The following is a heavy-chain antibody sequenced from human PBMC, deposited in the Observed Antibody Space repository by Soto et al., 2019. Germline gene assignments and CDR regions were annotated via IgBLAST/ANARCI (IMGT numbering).Heavy chain of an antibody. CDR2: IYYSGST. D-gene: IGHD1-7*01. J-gene: IGHJ6*02. CDR3: ARGRNWNYDGYYYYYAMDV. CDR1: GDSISSYY. Sequence: SETLSLTCTVSGDSISSYYWSWIRQPPGKGLEWIGYIYYSGSTNYNPSLKSRVTISVDTSKNQFSLKLSSVTAADTAVYYCARGRNWNYDGYYYYYAMDVWGQGTTVTVSS. V-gene: IGHV4-59*01.